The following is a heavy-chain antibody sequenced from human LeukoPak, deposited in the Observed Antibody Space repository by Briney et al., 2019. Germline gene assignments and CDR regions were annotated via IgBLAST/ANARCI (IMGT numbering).Heavy chain of an antibody. J-gene: IGHJ4*02. CDR2: ISYDGSNK. D-gene: IGHD1-1*01. V-gene: IGHV3-30-3*01. Sequence: QPGRSLRLSCAASGFTFSSYAMHWVRQAPGKGLEWVAVISYDGSNKYYADSVKGRFTISRDNSKNTLYLQMNSLRAEDTAVYYCARVFQLAALDYWGQGTLVTVSS. CDR1: GFTFSSYA. CDR3: ARVFQLAALDY.